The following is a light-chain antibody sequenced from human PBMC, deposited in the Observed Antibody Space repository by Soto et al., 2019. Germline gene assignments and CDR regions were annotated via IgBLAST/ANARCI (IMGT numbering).Light chain of an antibody. J-gene: IGLJ1*01. CDR1: SSDVGTYNL. Sequence: QSVLTQPASVSGSPGQSITISCTGTSSDVGTYNLVSWYQQHPGKAPKFMIYEVTNRTSGVSDRFSGSKSGNTASLTISGLQAEDEADYYCCSYAGTSYVFGTGTKLTVL. V-gene: IGLV2-23*02. CDR3: CSYAGTSYV. CDR2: EVT.